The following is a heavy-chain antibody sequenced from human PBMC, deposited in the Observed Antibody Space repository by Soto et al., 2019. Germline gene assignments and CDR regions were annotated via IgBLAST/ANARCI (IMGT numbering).Heavy chain of an antibody. CDR1: GFIFSSYA. D-gene: IGHD3-3*01. V-gene: IGHV3-30-3*01. Sequence: QVQLVESGGGVVQPGGSLRLSCAASGFIFSSYAMHWVRQGPGKGLEWVAVVSNDGTNKYYAVSVKGRFTISRDTSKNTLYVQMNSLRAEDTAVYYCARGTNDFWSNSYTAGDYYFDYWGQGILVTVSS. J-gene: IGHJ4*02. CDR2: VSNDGTNK. CDR3: ARGTNDFWSNSYTAGDYYFDY.